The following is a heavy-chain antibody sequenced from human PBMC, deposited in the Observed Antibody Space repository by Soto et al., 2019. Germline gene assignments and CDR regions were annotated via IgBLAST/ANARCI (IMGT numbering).Heavy chain of an antibody. D-gene: IGHD2-8*01. CDR3: ASDFVRGALTAPDY. CDR1: GLTFSNFA. V-gene: IGHV3-23*01. Sequence: HPGGSLRLSCAASGLTFSNFAMSWVRQAPGKGLEWVSAISDSGVSTYYADSVKGRFTISRDSSKNTLYLRMNSLRADDTAVYYCASDFVRGALTAPDYWGQGTLVTVSS. CDR2: ISDSGVST. J-gene: IGHJ4*02.